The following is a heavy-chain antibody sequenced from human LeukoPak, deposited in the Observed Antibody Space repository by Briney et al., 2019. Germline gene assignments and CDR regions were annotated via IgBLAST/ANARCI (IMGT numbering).Heavy chain of an antibody. CDR2: ISGSGDSR. CDR3: AKGVTTVRIYYHGMDV. V-gene: IGHV3-23*01. Sequence: GGSLRLSCAASGFTFSSCAMSWVRQAPGKGLEWDSLISGSGDSRYYADSVKGRFTISRDNAKNTLWLQMNSLRAEDTAVYYCAKGVTTVRIYYHGMDVWGQGTTVTVSS. D-gene: IGHD4-17*01. CDR1: GFTFSSCA. J-gene: IGHJ6*02.